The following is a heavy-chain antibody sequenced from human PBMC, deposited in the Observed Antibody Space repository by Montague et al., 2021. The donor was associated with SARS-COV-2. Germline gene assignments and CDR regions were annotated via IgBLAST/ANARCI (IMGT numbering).Heavy chain of an antibody. CDR3: VRDHPYGGPRGAYDI. CDR2: IYDGGAA. CDR1: GGSITAYY. V-gene: IGHV4-59*01. Sequence: SETLSLTCTVSGGSITAYYWSWLRRSPGKGLEWIAYIYDGGAANYNPSLGSRVTISTDTSKNQLSPKVTSVTAADTAVYYCVRDHPYGGPRGAYDIWGQGTVVTVSS. J-gene: IGHJ3*02. D-gene: IGHD4-23*01.